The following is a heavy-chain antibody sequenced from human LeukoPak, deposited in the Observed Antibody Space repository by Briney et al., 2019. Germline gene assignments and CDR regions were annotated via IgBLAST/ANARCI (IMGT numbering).Heavy chain of an antibody. J-gene: IGHJ5*02. Sequence: SETLSLTCTVSGGSISSYYWSWIRQPPGKGLEWIGYIYYSGSTNYNPSLKSRVTISVDTSKNQFSLKLSSVTAADTAVYYCARHGLVGARGSNWFDPWGQGTLVTVSS. D-gene: IGHD1-26*01. V-gene: IGHV4-59*08. CDR2: IYYSGST. CDR3: ARHGLVGARGSNWFDP. CDR1: GGSISSYY.